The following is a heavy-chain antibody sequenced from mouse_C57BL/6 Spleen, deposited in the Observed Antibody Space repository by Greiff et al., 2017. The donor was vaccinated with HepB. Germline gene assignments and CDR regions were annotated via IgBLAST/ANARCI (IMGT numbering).Heavy chain of an antibody. J-gene: IGHJ3*01. CDR3: ARDVGGYDAAY. D-gene: IGHD2-2*01. CDR2: ISYDGSN. CDR1: GYSITSGYY. Sequence: EVKLVESGPGLVKPSQSLSLTCSVTGYSITSGYYWNWIRQFPGNKLEWMGYISYDGSNNYNPSLKNRISITRDTSKNQFFLKLNSVTTEDTATYYCARDVGGYDAAYWGQGTLVTVSA. V-gene: IGHV3-6*01.